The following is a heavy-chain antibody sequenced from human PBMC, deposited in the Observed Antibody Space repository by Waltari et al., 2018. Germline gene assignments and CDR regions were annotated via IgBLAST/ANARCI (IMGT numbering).Heavy chain of an antibody. V-gene: IGHV3-21*01. CDR1: GFTFSIYN. J-gene: IGHJ4*02. CDR3: ASGYSSSSLDY. Sequence: EVQLVESGGGLVKPGGSLRLSCAASGFTFSIYNMNWVRQAPGKGLEWFSSISASSTYIYYADSMKGRFTISRDNAKNSLYLQMNSLRAEDTAVYYCASGYSSSSLDYWGQGTLVTVSS. D-gene: IGHD6-6*01. CDR2: ISASSTYI.